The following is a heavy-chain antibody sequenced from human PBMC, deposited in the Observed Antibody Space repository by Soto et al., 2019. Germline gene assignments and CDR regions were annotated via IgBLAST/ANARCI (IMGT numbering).Heavy chain of an antibody. CDR1: AFTFRSYT. CDR2: ISYDGGKT. Sequence: VQLVESGGGVVQPGTSLRLSCAASAFTFRSYTMHWARQAPGKGLEWVATISYDGGKTYYADSVRGRFTISRDNSKSTLFLQMDSVRPEDTAVYSCARDRDSSYFPPPYYFDSWGQGTLVTVSS. V-gene: IGHV3-30*04. CDR3: ARDRDSSYFPPPYYFDS. J-gene: IGHJ4*02. D-gene: IGHD4-4*01.